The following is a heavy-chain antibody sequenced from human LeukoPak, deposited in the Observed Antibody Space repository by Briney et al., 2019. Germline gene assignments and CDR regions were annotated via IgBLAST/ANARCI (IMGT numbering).Heavy chain of an antibody. CDR3: ARAPILTGYYSYFDY. V-gene: IGHV1-46*01. CDR1: GYTFTSYY. D-gene: IGHD3-9*01. Sequence: GASVKVSCKASGYTFTSYYMHWVRQAPGQGLEWMGIINPSGGSTSYAQKFQGRVTMTRDMSTSTAYMELSSLRSEDTAVYYCARAPILTGYYSYFDYWGQGTLVTVSS. J-gene: IGHJ4*02. CDR2: INPSGGST.